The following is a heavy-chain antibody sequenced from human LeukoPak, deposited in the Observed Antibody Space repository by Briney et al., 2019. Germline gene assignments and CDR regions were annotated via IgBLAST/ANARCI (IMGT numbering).Heavy chain of an antibody. CDR1: GYTFTGYY. V-gene: IGHV1-2*02. CDR3: AALWFGELLTGTFDY. J-gene: IGHJ4*02. D-gene: IGHD3-10*01. CDR2: INPNSGGT. Sequence: ASVKVSCKASGYTFTGYYMHWVRQAPGQGLEWMGWINPNSGGTNYAQKFQGRVTMTRDTSINTAYMELSRLRSDDTAVYYCAALWFGELLTGTFDYWGQGTLVTVSS.